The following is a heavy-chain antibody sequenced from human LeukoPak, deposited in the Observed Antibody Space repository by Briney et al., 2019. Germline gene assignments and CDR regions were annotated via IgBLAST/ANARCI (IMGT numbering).Heavy chain of an antibody. CDR1: GFTFSSSA. V-gene: IGHV3-30*04. CDR2: VSSDGSID. D-gene: IGHD1-7*01. J-gene: IGHJ5*02. CDR3: AREGMGTTFSAWFEP. Sequence: GGSLRLSCAASGFTFSSSAMHWVRQAPGKGLEWVAVVSSDGSIDYYADSLRGRFTVSRDNSKHTMFLQFNTLRPEDTAVYYCAREGMGTTFSAWFEPWGQGTLVTVSS.